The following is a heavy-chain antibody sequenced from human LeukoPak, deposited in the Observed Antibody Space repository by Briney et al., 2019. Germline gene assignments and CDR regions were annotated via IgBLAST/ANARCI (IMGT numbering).Heavy chain of an antibody. CDR3: ARDRGMAARYYGMDV. Sequence: PGGSLRLSCAASGFTFSSYGMHWVRQAPGKGLEWVSYIRSSGSAINYADSVKGRFTISRDNAKNSLYLQMNSLRDEDTAVYYCARDRGMAARYYGMDVWGQGTTVTVSS. J-gene: IGHJ6*02. CDR2: IRSSGSAI. D-gene: IGHD6-6*01. CDR1: GFTFSSYG. V-gene: IGHV3-48*02.